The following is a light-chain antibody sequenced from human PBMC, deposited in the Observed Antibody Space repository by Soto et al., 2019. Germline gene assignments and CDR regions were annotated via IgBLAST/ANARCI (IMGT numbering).Light chain of an antibody. CDR3: QPYKAFPFP. V-gene: IGKV1-5*01. CDR1: QSISHW. J-gene: IGKJ2*01. Sequence: DIQMTQSPSTLSAFVGDTVTITCRASQSISHWLAWYQQRPGRAPKLLIYDASSLESGVPSRFSGSGSGTEVHLPLRRLQPYGFGNYLRQPYKAFPFPFGQGNKPEIK. CDR2: DAS.